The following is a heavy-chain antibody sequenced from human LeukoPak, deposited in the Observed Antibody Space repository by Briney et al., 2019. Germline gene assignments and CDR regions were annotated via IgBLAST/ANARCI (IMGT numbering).Heavy chain of an antibody. CDR2: IYYSGNT. J-gene: IGHJ4*02. CDR3: ARVRYCSTNRCYDREFDN. D-gene: IGHD2-2*01. Sequence: PSETLSLTCTVSGGSISSSSYYWGWIRQPPGKGLEWIGSIYYSGNTNYNPSLKSRVTISVDTSKNQFSLKLNSVTAADTAVYYCARVRYCSTNRCYDREFDNWGQGTLVTVSS. CDR1: GGSISSSSYY. V-gene: IGHV4-39*07.